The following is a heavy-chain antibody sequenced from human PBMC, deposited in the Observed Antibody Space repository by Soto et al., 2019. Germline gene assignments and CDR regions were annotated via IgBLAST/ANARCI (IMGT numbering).Heavy chain of an antibody. Sequence: EVQLVESGGGLVKPGGSLRLSCAASGFTFSNAWMNWVRQAPGKGLEWVGRIKSKTDGGTTDYAAPVKGRFTISRDDSQNTLYLQMNSLKTEDTAVYYCTTVGGTVTTLQPYYYYGMDVWGQGTTVTVSS. CDR3: TTVGGTVTTLQPYYYYGMDV. D-gene: IGHD4-17*01. CDR1: GFTFSNAW. V-gene: IGHV3-15*07. CDR2: IKSKTDGGTT. J-gene: IGHJ6*02.